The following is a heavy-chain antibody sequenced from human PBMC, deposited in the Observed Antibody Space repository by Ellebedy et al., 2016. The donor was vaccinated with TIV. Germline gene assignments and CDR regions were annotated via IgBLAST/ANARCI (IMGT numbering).Heavy chain of an antibody. D-gene: IGHD1-14*01. J-gene: IGHJ4*02. CDR1: GFTFNNAW. CDR3: VTDPDGGPVDY. Sequence: PGGSLRLSCAASGFTFNNAWLTWVRQAPGKGLAWVGRINSKTDGGTTDYAAPVKGRFTISRDDRKNTLYLQMDSLKTEDTAVYYCVTDPDGGPVDYWGQGTLVTVSS. V-gene: IGHV3-15*07. CDR2: INSKTDGGTT.